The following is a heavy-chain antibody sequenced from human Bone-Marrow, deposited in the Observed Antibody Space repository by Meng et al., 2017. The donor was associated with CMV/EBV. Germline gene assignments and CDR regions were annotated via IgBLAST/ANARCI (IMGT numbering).Heavy chain of an antibody. V-gene: IGHV4-59*12. CDR3: ARAKGSGWYEVDYYYGMDV. Sequence: ESLKISCAASGFTFTAYWMSWIRQPPGKGLEWIGYIYHSGSTNYNPTLKSRVIISVDTSKNQFSPKLSSVTAADTAVYYWARAKGSGWYEVDYYYGMDVWGQGTTVTVSS. CDR1: GFTFTAYW. J-gene: IGHJ6*02. D-gene: IGHD6-19*01. CDR2: IYHSGST.